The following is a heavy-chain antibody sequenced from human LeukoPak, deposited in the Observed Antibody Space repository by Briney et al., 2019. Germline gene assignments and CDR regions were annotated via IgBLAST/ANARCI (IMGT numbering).Heavy chain of an antibody. D-gene: IGHD1-7*01. CDR2: INDSERI. V-gene: IGHV4-34*01. J-gene: IGHJ6*03. CDR3: VRRWNYGIYYHIDV. Sequence: SETLSLTCAVYGGSFSNYYWGWIRQPPVKGVEWFGEINDSERIIYNPSLKSRVTISVDMSKNQFSPRLNSVTAADTAIYYCVRRWNYGIYYHIDVWGKGTTVTVSS. CDR1: GGSFSNYY.